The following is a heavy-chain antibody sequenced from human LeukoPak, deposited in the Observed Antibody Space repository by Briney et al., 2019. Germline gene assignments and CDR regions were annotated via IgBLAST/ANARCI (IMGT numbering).Heavy chain of an antibody. CDR3: ARSADAYYYYMDV. Sequence: ASVKVSCKTSGGTFDTYAISWVRQAPGQGLEWMGGIIPILGTVNYAQKFQGRVTITADESTTTAHMDLSSLRFEDTAVYYCARSADAYYYYMDVWGKGTTVTVSS. CDR1: GGTFDTYA. J-gene: IGHJ6*03. V-gene: IGHV1-69*13. CDR2: IIPILGTV.